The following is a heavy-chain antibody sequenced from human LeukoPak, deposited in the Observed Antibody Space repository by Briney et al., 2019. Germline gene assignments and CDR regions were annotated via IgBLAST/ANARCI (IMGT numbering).Heavy chain of an antibody. Sequence: SGGSLRLSCAASGFTFSNYWMHWVRQAPGKGLVWVSRINSDGSSRNYADSVKGRFTISRDNAKNTVYLQMNSLRAEDTAVYYCATYSGPDKWDASDMWGQGTLVTVSS. CDR3: ATYSGPDKWDASDM. CDR2: INSDGSSR. CDR1: GFTFSNYW. D-gene: IGHD1-26*01. J-gene: IGHJ3*02. V-gene: IGHV3-74*01.